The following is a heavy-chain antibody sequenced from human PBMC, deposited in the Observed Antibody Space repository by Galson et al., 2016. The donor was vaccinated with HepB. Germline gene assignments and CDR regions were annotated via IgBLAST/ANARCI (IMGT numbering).Heavy chain of an antibody. J-gene: IGHJ6*02. Sequence: SLRLSCAASGFTFTTFAMTWVRQAPGKGLEWLSGIGATGGSTYYANSVKGRFIISRDNSKNTLYLQMDSLRAEDTAVYYCANGGLGTAGTTHYGLEVWGQGTTVTVSS. CDR1: GFTFTTFA. V-gene: IGHV3-23*01. CDR2: IGATGGST. D-gene: IGHD1-7*01. CDR3: ANGGLGTAGTTHYGLEV.